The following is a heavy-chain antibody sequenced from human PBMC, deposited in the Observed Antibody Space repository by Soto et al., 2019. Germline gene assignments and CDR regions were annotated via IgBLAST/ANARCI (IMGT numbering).Heavy chain of an antibody. Sequence: SLKISCTGFGYTFTTFWISWVRQMPGKGLEWMGRVDPRDSSVNYNPSFQGRVTISVDKSISTAYLQWGSLKASDTAMYYCARLFCSTSTCDSWFDPWGQGTLVTVSS. CDR2: VDPRDSSV. CDR1: GYTFTTFW. CDR3: ARLFCSTSTCDSWFDP. V-gene: IGHV5-10-1*01. D-gene: IGHD2-2*01. J-gene: IGHJ5*02.